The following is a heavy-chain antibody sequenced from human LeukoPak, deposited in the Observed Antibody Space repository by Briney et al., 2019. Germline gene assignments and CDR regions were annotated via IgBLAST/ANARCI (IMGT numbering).Heavy chain of an antibody. Sequence: SVKVSCKASGGTFISYAISWVRQAPGQGLEWMGGIIPIFGTANYAQKFQGRVTITTDESTSTAYMELSSLRSEDTAVYYCARMEAVLVPAAYNWFDPWGQGTLVTVSS. J-gene: IGHJ5*02. D-gene: IGHD2-2*01. CDR1: GGTFISYA. CDR3: ARMEAVLVPAAYNWFDP. V-gene: IGHV1-69*05. CDR2: IIPIFGTA.